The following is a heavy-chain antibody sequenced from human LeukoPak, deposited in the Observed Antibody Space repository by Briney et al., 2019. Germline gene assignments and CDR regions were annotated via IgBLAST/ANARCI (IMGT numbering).Heavy chain of an antibody. CDR3: ARGLISSGTWDYFDY. V-gene: IGHV3-30*03. D-gene: IGHD6-13*01. CDR2: ISYDGSNK. Sequence: GGALRLSCAASGFTFSSYGMHWVRQAPGKGLEWVAVISYDGSNKYYADSVKGRFTISRENSKNTLYLQMNSLRAEDTAVYYCARGLISSGTWDYFDYWGQGTLVTAFS. J-gene: IGHJ4*02. CDR1: GFTFSSYG.